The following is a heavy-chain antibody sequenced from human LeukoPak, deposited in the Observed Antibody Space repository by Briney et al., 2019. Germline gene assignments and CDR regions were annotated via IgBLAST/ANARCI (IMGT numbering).Heavy chain of an antibody. CDR1: GASISNSDFY. J-gene: IGHJ4*02. Sequence: SETLSLTCTVSGASISNSDFYWAWIRQPPGKGLEWLGSIYHTGSSYSSPPLGSRVTISVDTSNNQFSLNLSSLTAADTAIYFCAKRGSTYLAYYFDDWGQGTLVTVSS. D-gene: IGHD1-1*01. V-gene: IGHV4-39*01. CDR3: AKRGSTYLAYYFDD. CDR2: IYHTGSS.